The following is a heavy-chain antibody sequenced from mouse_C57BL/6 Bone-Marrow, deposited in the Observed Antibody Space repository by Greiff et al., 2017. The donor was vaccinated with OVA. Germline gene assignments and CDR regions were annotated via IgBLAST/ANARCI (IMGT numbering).Heavy chain of an antibody. D-gene: IGHD1-1*01. CDR3: ARKRDYYGSRGAFDY. V-gene: IGHV1-55*01. Sequence: VQLQQPGAELVKPGASVKMSCKASGYTFTSYWITWVKQRPGQGLEWIGDIYPGSGSTNYNEKFKSKATLTVDTSSSTAYMQLSSLTSEDSAVYYCARKRDYYGSRGAFDYWGQGTTLTVSS. CDR2: IYPGSGST. CDR1: GYTFTSYW. J-gene: IGHJ2*01.